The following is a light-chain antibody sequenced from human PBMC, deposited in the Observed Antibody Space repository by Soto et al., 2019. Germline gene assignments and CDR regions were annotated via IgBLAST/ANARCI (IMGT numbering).Light chain of an antibody. Sequence: QSVLTQPASVSGSPGQSITISCTGTSSDVGGHDYVSWYQQHPGKAPQLMIYDVSYRPSGVSNRFSGSKSGNTASLTISGLQAEDEADYYCSSYTSSTTQVFGPGTRSPS. CDR1: SSDVGGHDY. CDR2: DVS. CDR3: SSYTSSTTQV. J-gene: IGLJ1*01. V-gene: IGLV2-14*03.